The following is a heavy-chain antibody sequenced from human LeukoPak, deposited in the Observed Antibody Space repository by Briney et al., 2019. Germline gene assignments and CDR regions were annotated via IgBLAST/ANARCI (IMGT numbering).Heavy chain of an antibody. D-gene: IGHD3-10*01. CDR3: TSRTGVTFVGADY. CDR2: VRSKANSYAT. CDR1: GFTFSGSA. V-gene: IGHV3-73*01. Sequence: GGSLRLSCAASGFTFSGSAMHWVRQASGKGLEWVGRVRSKANSYATAYAASVKGRFTISRDDSKNTAYLQMNSLKTEDTAVYYCTSRTGVTFVGADYWGQGTLVTVSS. J-gene: IGHJ4*02.